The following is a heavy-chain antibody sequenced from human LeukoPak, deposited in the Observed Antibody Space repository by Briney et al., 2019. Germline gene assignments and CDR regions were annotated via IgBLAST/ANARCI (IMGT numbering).Heavy chain of an antibody. CDR3: ARVIPGSSWFDY. CDR2: INSDGSST. V-gene: IGHV3-74*01. J-gene: IGHJ4*02. Sequence: GGSLRLSCAASRFTFSSYWMHWVRQAPGKGLVWVSRINSDGSSTSYADSVKGRFTISRDNAKNTLYLQMNSLRAEDTAVYYCARVIPGSSWFDYWGQGTLVTVSS. CDR1: RFTFSSYW. D-gene: IGHD6-13*01.